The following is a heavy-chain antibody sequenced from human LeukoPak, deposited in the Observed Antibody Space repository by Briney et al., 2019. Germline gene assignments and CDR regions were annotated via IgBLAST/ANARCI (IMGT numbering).Heavy chain of an antibody. CDR3: ARLERMDV. CDR2: MNPNSGVT. Sequence: ASVKVSCKVSGYTFISYDINWVRQATGQGLEWMGWMNPNSGVTVYAQKFQGRVTMTRNTSVSTAYMELSGLRSDDTAVYYCARLERMDVWGKGTTVTVSS. CDR1: GYTFISYD. V-gene: IGHV1-8*01. J-gene: IGHJ6*04.